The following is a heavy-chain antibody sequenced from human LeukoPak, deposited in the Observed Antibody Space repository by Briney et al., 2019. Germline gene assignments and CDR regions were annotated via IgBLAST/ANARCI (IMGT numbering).Heavy chain of an antibody. Sequence: GGSLRLSCATSGFIFSTYALSWVRQAPGKGLEWASSISGSGGSTYHADSVKGRFTISRDSSKNTLYLQVNSLRVEDTAVYYCAKASWVSSADAVLWGQGTLVTVS. D-gene: IGHD3-16*01. CDR3: AKASWVSSADAVL. J-gene: IGHJ4*02. V-gene: IGHV3-23*01. CDR2: ISGSGGST. CDR1: GFIFSTYA.